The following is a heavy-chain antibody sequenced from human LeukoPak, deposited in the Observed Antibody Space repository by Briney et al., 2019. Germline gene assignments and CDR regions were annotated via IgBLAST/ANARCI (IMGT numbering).Heavy chain of an antibody. D-gene: IGHD2-15*01. J-gene: IGHJ6*02. CDR2: IGTKEHT. Sequence: GGSLRRSYEASGLTFSSYVMHWVRQVTGKGLEWVSYIGTKEHTNYPDSVRGRFTNSRENARNSLYLQMNYLRAEDTAVYYCVRAPVGECRSGGCFSSLLDVWGQGTTVIVSS. V-gene: IGHV3-13*04. CDR3: VRAPVGECRSGGCFSSLLDV. CDR1: GLTFSSYV.